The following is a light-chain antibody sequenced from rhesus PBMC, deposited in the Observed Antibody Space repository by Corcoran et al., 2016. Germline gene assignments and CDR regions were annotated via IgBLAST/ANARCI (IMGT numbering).Light chain of an antibody. CDR2: EVS. V-gene: IGKV2-104*02. Sequence: DIVMTQTPLSLPVTPGEPASISCRSSQSLLDSEDGNTYLDWYLQKPGQFPQLLLYEVSNRASGVPDRFSGRGSETDFTLKISRVEAEDVGVYCCMQALEFPLTFGGGTKVEIK. J-gene: IGKJ4*01. CDR3: MQALEFPLT. CDR1: QSLLDSEDGNTY.